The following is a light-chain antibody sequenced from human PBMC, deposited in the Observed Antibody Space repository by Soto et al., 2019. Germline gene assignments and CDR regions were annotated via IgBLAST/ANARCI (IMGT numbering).Light chain of an antibody. CDR3: RQRSNWPRT. CDR1: QSVSRY. J-gene: IGKJ1*01. Sequence: EIVLTQSPATLSLSPGERATLSCRASQSVSRYLAWYQQKPGQAPRLLIYDSSNRAAGIPARFSGSGSGTYFTLTISSLEPEVFAVYYWRQRSNWPRTFGKGTKVEIK. CDR2: DSS. V-gene: IGKV3-11*01.